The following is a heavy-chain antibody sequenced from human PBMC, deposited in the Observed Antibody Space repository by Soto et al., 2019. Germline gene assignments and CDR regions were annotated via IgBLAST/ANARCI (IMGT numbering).Heavy chain of an antibody. J-gene: IGHJ4*02. V-gene: IGHV3-30*18. CDR2: ISYDGSDK. CDR1: GFTFSSFG. CDR3: AKNPELYASGLEAYFDY. D-gene: IGHD3-3*01. Sequence: GGSLRLSCVASGFTFSSFGMHWVRQAPGKGPEWVAVISYDGSDKYYADSVKGLFSISRDNSKNTLYLQMNSLRAEDTAVYYCAKNPELYASGLEAYFDYWGQGTLVTVSS.